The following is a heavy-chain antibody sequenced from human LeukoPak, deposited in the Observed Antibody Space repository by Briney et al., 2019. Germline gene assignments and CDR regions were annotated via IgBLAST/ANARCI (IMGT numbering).Heavy chain of an antibody. D-gene: IGHD3-16*01. CDR3: ARDLDYDYVWGSNIPAPDY. V-gene: IGHV3-48*04. CDR1: GFTFSSYS. CDR2: ISISSSTI. Sequence: GGSLRLSCAASGFTFSSYSMNWVRQAPGKGLERVSYISISSSTIYYADSVKGRFTISRDNAKNSLYLQMNSLRAEDTAVYYCARDLDYDYVWGSNIPAPDYWGQGTLVTVSS. J-gene: IGHJ4*02.